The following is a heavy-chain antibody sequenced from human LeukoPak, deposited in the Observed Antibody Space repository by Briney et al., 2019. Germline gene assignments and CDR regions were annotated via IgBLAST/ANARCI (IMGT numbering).Heavy chain of an antibody. J-gene: IGHJ4*02. CDR1: GGTFSSYA. Sequence: GASVKVSCKASGGTFSSYAISWVRQAPGQGLEWMGGIIPIFGTANYAQKFQGRVTITADESTSTAYMELSSLRSEDTAVYYCARAAPTSYYYGSGSYYPFDYWGQGTLVTVSS. D-gene: IGHD3-10*01. V-gene: IGHV1-69*13. CDR3: ARAAPTSYYYGSGSYYPFDY. CDR2: IIPIFGTA.